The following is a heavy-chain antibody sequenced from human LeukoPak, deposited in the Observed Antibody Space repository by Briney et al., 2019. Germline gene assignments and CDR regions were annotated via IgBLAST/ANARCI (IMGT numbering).Heavy chain of an antibody. V-gene: IGHV4-39*01. CDR2: IYYSGST. D-gene: IGHD7-27*01. J-gene: IGHJ6*03. CDR3: ARRLTGVKDYYYYYYMDV. Sequence: SETLSLTCTVSGGSISSSRYYWGWIRQPPGKGLEWIGSIYYSGSTYYNPSLKSRVTISVDTSKNQFSLKLSSVTAADTAVYYCARRLTGVKDYYYYYYMDVWGKGTTVTVSS. CDR1: GGSISSSRYY.